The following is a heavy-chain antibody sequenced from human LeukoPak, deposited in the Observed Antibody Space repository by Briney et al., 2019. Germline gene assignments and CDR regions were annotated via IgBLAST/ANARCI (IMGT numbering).Heavy chain of an antibody. J-gene: IGHJ4*02. CDR1: GYTFTSYD. Sequence: ASVKVSCKASGYTFTSYDINWVRQATGQGLEWMGWMNPNSGNTGYAQKFQGRVTMTRDTSTSTVYMDLSSLRSEDTAVYYCASGDCSSTSCYDYWGQGTLVTVSS. CDR2: MNPNSGNT. D-gene: IGHD2-2*01. V-gene: IGHV1-8*01. CDR3: ASGDCSSTSCYDY.